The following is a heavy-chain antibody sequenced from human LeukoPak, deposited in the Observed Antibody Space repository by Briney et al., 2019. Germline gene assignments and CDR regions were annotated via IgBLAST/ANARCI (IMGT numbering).Heavy chain of an antibody. CDR3: ARGAYDYVWGSYHRWFDP. CDR2: INHSGST. Sequence: SETLSLTRAVYGGSFSGYYWSWIRQPPGKGLEWIGEINHSGSTNYNPSLKSRVTISVDTSKNQFSLKLSSVTAADTAVYYCARGAYDYVWGSYHRWFDPWGQGTLVTVSS. J-gene: IGHJ5*02. CDR1: GGSFSGYY. V-gene: IGHV4-34*01. D-gene: IGHD3-16*02.